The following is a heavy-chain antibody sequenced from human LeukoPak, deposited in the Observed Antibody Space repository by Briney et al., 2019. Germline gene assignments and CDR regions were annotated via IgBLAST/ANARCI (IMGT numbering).Heavy chain of an antibody. Sequence: TGGSLRLSCAASGFTFSSYGMHWVRQAPGKGLEWVAVISYDGSNKYYADSVKGRFTISRDNSKNTLYLHMNSLRAEDTAVYYCAKAPNIAAETWIDYWGQGTLVAVSS. J-gene: IGHJ4*02. CDR3: AKAPNIAAETWIDY. V-gene: IGHV3-30*18. CDR1: GFTFSSYG. CDR2: ISYDGSNK. D-gene: IGHD6-13*01.